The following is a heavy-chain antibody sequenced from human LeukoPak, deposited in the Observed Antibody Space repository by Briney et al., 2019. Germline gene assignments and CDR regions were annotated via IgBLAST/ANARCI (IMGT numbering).Heavy chain of an antibody. CDR1: GGSISSGSYY. Sequence: SQTLSLTCTVSGGSISSGSYYWNWIRQPAGKGLEWIGRIYTSGSTNYNPSLKSRISISVDTSKNQFSLKLSSVTAADTAVYYCARGIPDCSGGSCHTFFDYWGQGTLVTVSS. D-gene: IGHD2-15*01. CDR3: ARGIPDCSGGSCHTFFDY. CDR2: IYTSGST. J-gene: IGHJ4*02. V-gene: IGHV4-61*02.